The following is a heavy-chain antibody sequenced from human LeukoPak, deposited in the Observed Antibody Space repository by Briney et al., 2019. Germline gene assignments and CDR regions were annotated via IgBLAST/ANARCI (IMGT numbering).Heavy chain of an antibody. D-gene: IGHD6-6*01. CDR1: GGTFSSHG. J-gene: IGHJ6*03. CDR2: IIPMFGTA. CDR3: ARCAVAAPSYYYMDV. Sequence: SVKVSCKASGGTFSSHGISWVRQAPGQGLEWMGGIIPMFGTANYAQKFQGRVSITTDESTSTVYMELSSLRSEDTAVYYCARCAVAAPSYYYMDVWGKGTTVTVSS. V-gene: IGHV1-69*05.